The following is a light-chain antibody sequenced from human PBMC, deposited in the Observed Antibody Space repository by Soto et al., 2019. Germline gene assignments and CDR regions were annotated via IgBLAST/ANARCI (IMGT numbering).Light chain of an antibody. CDR2: KNN. Sequence: QAVLTQPPSASGTPGQTVTISCSGSSFNIGSNFVYWYQQFPGMAPKLLIYKNNQRPSGVPDRFSGSKSGTSASLAISGLRTEDEADYFCAAWDDRLSGQVVFGGGTKVTVL. CDR3: AAWDDRLSGQVV. CDR1: SFNIGSNF. J-gene: IGLJ2*01. V-gene: IGLV1-47*01.